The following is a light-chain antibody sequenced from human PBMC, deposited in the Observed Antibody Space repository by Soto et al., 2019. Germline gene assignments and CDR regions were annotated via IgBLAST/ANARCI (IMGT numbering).Light chain of an antibody. Sequence: QSVLTQPPSVSGAPGQRVTISCTGSSSNIGADYDVSWYQQLPGTAPKLLISGNSNRPSGVPDRFSASKSGTSASLAITGLQAEDEADYYCQSYDSSLSGHVVFGGGTKLTVL. J-gene: IGLJ2*01. CDR1: SSNIGADYD. V-gene: IGLV1-40*01. CDR2: GNS. CDR3: QSYDSSLSGHVV.